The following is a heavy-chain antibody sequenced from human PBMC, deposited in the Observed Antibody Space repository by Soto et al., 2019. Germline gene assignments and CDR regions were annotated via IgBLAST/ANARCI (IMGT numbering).Heavy chain of an antibody. Sequence: PSETLSLTCSVSDGSLSSGGYYWTWIRQPPGKGLEWIGFIHGGGSTLYSPSLKSRLTISTETSERQFSLRLSSVTATDTAVYYCVRGKDKDDSSFWFYWGQGIPVTVSS. CDR1: DGSLSSGGYY. CDR2: IHGGGST. CDR3: VRGKDKDDSSFWFY. D-gene: IGHD6-13*01. V-gene: IGHV4-31*03. J-gene: IGHJ4*01.